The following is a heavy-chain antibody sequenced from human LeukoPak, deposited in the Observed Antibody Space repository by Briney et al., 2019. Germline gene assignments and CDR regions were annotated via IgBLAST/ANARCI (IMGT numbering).Heavy chain of an antibody. Sequence: SVKVSYKASGGTFSSYAISGVRPAPGQGLEWMGRIIPIFGIANYAQKFQGRVTITADKSTSTAYMELSSLRSEDTAVYYCARVRPPHYCSSTSCYTGMVYYYGMDVWGQGTTVTVSS. CDR3: ARVRPPHYCSSTSCYTGMVYYYGMDV. V-gene: IGHV1-69*04. D-gene: IGHD2-2*02. J-gene: IGHJ6*02. CDR2: IIPIFGIA. CDR1: GGTFSSYA.